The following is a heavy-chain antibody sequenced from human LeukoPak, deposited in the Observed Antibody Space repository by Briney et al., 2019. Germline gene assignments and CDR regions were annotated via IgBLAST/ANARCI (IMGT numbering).Heavy chain of an antibody. CDR2: IGNSGHST. D-gene: IGHD3-22*01. Sequence: PGGSLRLSCSASGFTFSDYAMSSVPQATGKGLEWVSGIGNSGHSTYYADSVKGRFTISRDDPRNTLYLQMNSLRVEDTALFYCAKDFSSGYLGDGFDIWGQGTMVTVSA. CDR3: AKDFSSGYLGDGFDI. J-gene: IGHJ3*02. V-gene: IGHV3-23*01. CDR1: GFTFSDYA.